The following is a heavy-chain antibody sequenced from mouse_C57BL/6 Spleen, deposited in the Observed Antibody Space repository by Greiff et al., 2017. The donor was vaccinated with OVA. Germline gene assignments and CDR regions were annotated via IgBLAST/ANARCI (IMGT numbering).Heavy chain of an antibody. CDR2: IYPGSGNT. V-gene: IGHV1-76*01. D-gene: IGHD2-12*01. CDR1: GYTFTDYY. J-gene: IGHJ2*01. CDR3: TRWRYDTDY. Sequence: QVQLQQSGAELVRPGASVKLSCKASGYTFTDYYINWVKQRPGQGLEWIARIYPGSGNTYYTEKFKGKATLTAEKSSSTAYMQLSSLTSEGTAVYSSTRWRYDTDYWGQGTTLTVSS.